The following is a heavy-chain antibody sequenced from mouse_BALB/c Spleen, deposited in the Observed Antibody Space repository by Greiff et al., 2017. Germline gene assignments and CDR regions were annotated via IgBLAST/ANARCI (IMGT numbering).Heavy chain of an antibody. CDR1: GYTFTSYW. V-gene: IGHV1-7*01. CDR2: INPSTGYT. Sequence: VQLQQSGAELAKPGASVKMSCKASGYTFTSYWMHWVKQRPGQGLEWIGYINPSTGYTEYNQKFKDKATLTADKSSSTAYMQLSSLTSEDSAVYYCARGDGNFAYWGQGTLVTVSA. J-gene: IGHJ3*01. CDR3: ARGDGNFAY.